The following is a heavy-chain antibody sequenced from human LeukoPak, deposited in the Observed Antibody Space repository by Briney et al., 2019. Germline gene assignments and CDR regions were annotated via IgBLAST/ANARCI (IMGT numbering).Heavy chain of an antibody. V-gene: IGHV4-61*02. J-gene: IGHJ4*02. CDR1: GGSISGGDYF. CDR2: IYTSGST. CDR3: AREAVTGTVVPYWWDY. Sequence: PSETLSLTCTVSGGSISGGDYFWSWIRQPAGEGLEWIGRIYTSGSTNYNPSFESRVTVSLDTSKNQFSLNLRSVTAADTAVYYCAREAVTGTVVPYWWDYWGQGTLVIVSS. D-gene: IGHD2-21*01.